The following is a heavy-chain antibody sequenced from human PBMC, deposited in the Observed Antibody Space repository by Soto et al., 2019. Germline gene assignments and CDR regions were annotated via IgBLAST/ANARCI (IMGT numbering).Heavy chain of an antibody. Sequence: GGSLRLSCAASGFSFDDYTLHWVRQAPGKGLEWVALISWDGDSTYYADSVKGRFTISRDNSKNSLYLQMNSLRSEDTALYYWEQDRIFGGGMDVWRQGITVTVS. V-gene: IGHV3-43*01. J-gene: IGHJ6*02. CDR3: EQDRIFGGGMDV. CDR1: GFSFDDYT. D-gene: IGHD3-3*01. CDR2: ISWDGDST.